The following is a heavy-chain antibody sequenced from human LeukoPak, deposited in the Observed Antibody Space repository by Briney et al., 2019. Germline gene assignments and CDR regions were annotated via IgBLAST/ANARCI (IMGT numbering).Heavy chain of an antibody. CDR3: ARPEVPATIHYYYYGMDV. J-gene: IGHJ6*02. D-gene: IGHD2-2*01. Sequence: SVKVSCKASGYTFTSYGISWVRQAPGQGLEWMGRIIPILGIANYAQKFQGRVTITADKSTSTAYMELSSLRSEDTAVYYCARPEVPATIHYYYYGMDVWGQGTTVTVSS. CDR1: GYTFTSYG. V-gene: IGHV1-69*04. CDR2: IIPILGIA.